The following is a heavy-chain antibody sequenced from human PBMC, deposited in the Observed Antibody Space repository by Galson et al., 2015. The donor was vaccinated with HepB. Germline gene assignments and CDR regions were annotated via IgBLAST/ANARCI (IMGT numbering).Heavy chain of an antibody. J-gene: IGHJ6*02. CDR2: ISSSSSYI. V-gene: IGHV3-21*01. CDR1: GFTFSSYS. D-gene: IGHD2-15*01. CDR3: ASFFGCSGGSCYSRYYYYGMDV. Sequence: SLRLSCAASGFTFSSYSMNWVRQAPGKGLEWVSSISSSSSYIYYADSVKGRFTISRDNAKNSLYLQMNSLRAEDTAVYYCASFFGCSGGSCYSRYYYYGMDVWGQGTTVTVSS.